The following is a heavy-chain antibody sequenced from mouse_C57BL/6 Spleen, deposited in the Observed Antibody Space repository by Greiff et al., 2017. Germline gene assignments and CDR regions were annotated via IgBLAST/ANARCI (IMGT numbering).Heavy chain of an antibody. Sequence: VQLLQSGPVLVKPGASVKMSCKASGYTFTDYYMNWVKQSHGKSLEWIGVINPYNGGTSYNQKFKGKATLTVDKSSSTAYMELNSLTSEDSAVYYCLMTTLVHWYVDVWGTGTTVTVSS. CDR3: LMTTLVHWYVDV. CDR2: INPYNGGT. CDR1: GYTFTDYY. D-gene: IGHD1-1*01. V-gene: IGHV1-19*01. J-gene: IGHJ1*03.